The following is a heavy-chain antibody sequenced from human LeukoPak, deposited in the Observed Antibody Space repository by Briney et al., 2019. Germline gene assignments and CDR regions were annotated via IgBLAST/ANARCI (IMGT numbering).Heavy chain of an antibody. D-gene: IGHD2-2*01. V-gene: IGHV3-21*01. J-gene: IGHJ3*02. CDR1: GFTFSSYS. CDR3: ARAVLGYCSSISCYADDAFDI. CDR2: ISSSSSYI. Sequence: GGSLRLSCAASGFTFSSYSMNWVRQAPGRGLEWVSSISSSSSYIYYADSVKGRFTISRDNAKNSLYLQMNSLKAEDTAVYYCARAVLGYCSSISCYADDAFDIWGQETMVTVSS.